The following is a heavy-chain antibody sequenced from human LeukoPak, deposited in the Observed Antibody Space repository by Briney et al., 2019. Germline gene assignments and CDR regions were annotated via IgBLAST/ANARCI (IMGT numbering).Heavy chain of an antibody. D-gene: IGHD6-19*01. Sequence: LSETLSLTCTVSGGSISSSSYYWGWIRQPPGKGLEWIGSIYYSGSTYYNPSLKSRVTISVDTSKNQLSLKLSSVTAADTAVYYCARHGGRAVAGTPYWFDPWGQGTLVTVSS. J-gene: IGHJ5*02. CDR3: ARHGGRAVAGTPYWFDP. V-gene: IGHV4-39*01. CDR2: IYYSGST. CDR1: GGSISSSSYY.